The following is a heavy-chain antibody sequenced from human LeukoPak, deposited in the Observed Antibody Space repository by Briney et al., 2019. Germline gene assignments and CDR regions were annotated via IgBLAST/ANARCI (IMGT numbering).Heavy chain of an antibody. Sequence: PGGSLRLSCAASGFTFSSYWMHWVRQAPGKGLVWVSRINSDGSSTSYADSVKGRFTISRDNAKNTLYLQMNSLRSEDTAVYYFQAILDVFDIWGKGKMVTVSS. V-gene: IGHV3-74*01. CDR3: QAILDVFDI. CDR1: GFTFSSYW. J-gene: IGHJ3*02. CDR2: INSDGSST. D-gene: IGHD2-21*01.